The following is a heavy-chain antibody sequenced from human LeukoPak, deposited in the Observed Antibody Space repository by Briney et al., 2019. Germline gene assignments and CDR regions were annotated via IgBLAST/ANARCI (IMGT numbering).Heavy chain of an antibody. CDR3: ARAPEEHDSSGYYNPYYFDY. D-gene: IGHD3-22*01. CDR1: GGSFSGYY. Sequence: SETLSLTCAVYGGSFSGYYWSWIRQPPGKGLEWIGEINHSGSTNYNPSLKSRVTISVDTSKNQFSLKLSSATAADTAVYYCARAPEEHDSSGYYNPYYFDYWGQGTLVTVSS. CDR2: INHSGST. J-gene: IGHJ4*02. V-gene: IGHV4-34*01.